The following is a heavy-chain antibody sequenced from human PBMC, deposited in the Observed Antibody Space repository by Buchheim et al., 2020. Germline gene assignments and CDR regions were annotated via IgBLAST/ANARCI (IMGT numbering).Heavy chain of an antibody. Sequence: QLQLQESGPGLVKPSETLSLTCTVSGGSISSGSYYWGWIRQPPGKGLEWIGSIYYSGTTYYNPSLKSRVTISVDTSKNQFSLKLSSVTAADTAVYYCARGQLIGYLFDYWGQGTL. V-gene: IGHV4-39*07. CDR1: GGSISSGSYY. J-gene: IGHJ4*02. CDR2: IYYSGTT. D-gene: IGHD2-8*01. CDR3: ARGQLIGYLFDY.